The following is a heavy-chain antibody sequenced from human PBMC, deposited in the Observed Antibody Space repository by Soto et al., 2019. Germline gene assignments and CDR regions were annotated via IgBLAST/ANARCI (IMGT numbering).Heavy chain of an antibody. D-gene: IGHD2-2*02. Sequence: GWSLRLSCTASGFTFSRYWMHWVRQAPGKGLVWVSLIHGDGNSTAYAGSVKGRFTISRDNAKKTVFLQMNSQRAEDTAVYYCARETRHCTTTSCHIVYWGQGTLVTGSS. V-gene: IGHV3-74*01. CDR1: GFTFSRYW. CDR2: IHGDGNST. J-gene: IGHJ4*02. CDR3: ARETRHCTTTSCHIVY.